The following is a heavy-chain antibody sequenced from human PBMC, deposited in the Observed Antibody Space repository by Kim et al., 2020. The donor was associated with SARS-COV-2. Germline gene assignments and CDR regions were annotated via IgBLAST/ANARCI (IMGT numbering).Heavy chain of an antibody. D-gene: IGHD3-3*01. V-gene: IGHV3-30*18. J-gene: IGHJ6*04. CDR2: ISYDGSNK. CDR1: GFTFSSYG. Sequence: GGSLRLSCAASGFTFSSYGMHWVRQAPGKGLEWVAVISYDGSNKYYADSVKGRFTISRDNSKNTLYLQMNSLRAEDTAVYYCAKEPPPGAEVLRFLEWSLAPYGMEVWGEGDTVTASS. CDR3: AKEPPPGAEVLRFLEWSLAPYGMEV.